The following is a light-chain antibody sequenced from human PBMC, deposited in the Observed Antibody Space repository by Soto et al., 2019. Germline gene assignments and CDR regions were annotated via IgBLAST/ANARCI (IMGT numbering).Light chain of an antibody. CDR1: QSVGTF. CDR3: QHYNNWPTT. CDR2: RAS. Sequence: EIVLTQSPATLSLSPGERATLSCRASQSVGTFFAWYQQKPGQAPRLLIYRASSRATGIPARFSGSGSGTEFTLTISSLQSEDFAVYYCQHYNNWPTTFGQGTRLEIK. J-gene: IGKJ5*01. V-gene: IGKV3-15*01.